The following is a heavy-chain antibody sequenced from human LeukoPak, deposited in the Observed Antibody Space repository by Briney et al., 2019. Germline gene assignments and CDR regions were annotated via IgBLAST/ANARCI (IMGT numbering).Heavy chain of an antibody. D-gene: IGHD5-18*01. V-gene: IGHV3-53*04. CDR2: IYSGGST. CDR1: GFTVSSNY. CDR3: ARRFVDTSMVNYFDY. J-gene: IGHJ4*02. Sequence: GGSLRLSCAASGFTVSSNYMSWVRQAPGKGLEWVSVIYSGGSTYYADSVKGRFTISRHNSKNTLYLQMNSLRAEDTAVYYCARRFVDTSMVNYFDYWGQGTLVTVSS.